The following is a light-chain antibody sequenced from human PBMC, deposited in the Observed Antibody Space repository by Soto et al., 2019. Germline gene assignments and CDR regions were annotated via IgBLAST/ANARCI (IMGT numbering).Light chain of an antibody. CDR1: QSVGSY. J-gene: IGKJ4*01. V-gene: IGKV3-11*01. CDR2: DAS. CDR3: QQRSNWPSLT. Sequence: EIVLLQSQATMSLSPGASAPLSCRDSQSVGSYLAWYQHNPGQAPRLLISDASNRATGIPARFSGSGSETDFTLTISSLEPEDSAVYYCQQRSNWPSLTFGGGTKVDIK.